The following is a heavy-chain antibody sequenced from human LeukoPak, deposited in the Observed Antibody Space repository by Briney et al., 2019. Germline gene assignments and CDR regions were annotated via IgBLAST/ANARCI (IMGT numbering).Heavy chain of an antibody. CDR3: VKDRDDYGSGSYYSYYGMDV. V-gene: IGHV3-64D*06. D-gene: IGHD3-10*01. CDR2: ISSDGGST. Sequence: PGGSLRLSCSASGFTFSYYAMHWVRQAPGKGLEYVSAISSDGGSTYYADSVKGRFTISRENSRNTLHLQMSSLRAEDTAVYYCVKDRDDYGSGSYYSYYGMDVWGQGTTVTVS. J-gene: IGHJ6*02. CDR1: GFTFSYYA.